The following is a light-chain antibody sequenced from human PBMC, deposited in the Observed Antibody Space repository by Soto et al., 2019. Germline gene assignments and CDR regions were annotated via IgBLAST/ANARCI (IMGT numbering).Light chain of an antibody. CDR3: RQYGRSPWT. J-gene: IGKJ1*01. Sequence: EIVLTQSKATLSLSQGERATLSCRDSQSVSSSYLGWYQQKPGQAPRLLIYAASSRATGIPDRFSGSGSRTDFTLTISRLEPEDFAVYYCRQYGRSPWTFGQGTKVDIK. CDR2: AAS. V-gene: IGKV3-20*01. CDR1: QSVSSSY.